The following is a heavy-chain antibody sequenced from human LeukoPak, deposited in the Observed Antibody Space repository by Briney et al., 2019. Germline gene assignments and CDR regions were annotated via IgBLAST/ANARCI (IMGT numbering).Heavy chain of an antibody. J-gene: IGHJ4*02. CDR2: IYYSGSTYYNT. D-gene: IGHD3-22*01. V-gene: IGHV4-39*01. CDR3: ARLRYYDNGGYRHYFDY. CDR1: GGSISTSNCY. Sequence: SETLSLTCTVSGGSISTSNCYWGWIRQPPGEGLEWIGSIYYSGSTYYNTYYNPSLKRRVTISVDTSKNQFSLGLSSVTAADTAVYYCARLRYYDNGGYRHYFDYWGQGTLVTVSS.